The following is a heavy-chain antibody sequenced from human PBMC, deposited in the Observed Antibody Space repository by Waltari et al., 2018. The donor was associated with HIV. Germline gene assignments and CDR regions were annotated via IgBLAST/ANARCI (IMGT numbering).Heavy chain of an antibody. CDR2: IYSTGRT. CDR1: GTSLSTGSFS. V-gene: IGHV4-61*01. Sequence: QVRLQESGPGLVKPSETLSPPCSVSGTSLSTGSFSWSWIRQSPDKRLEWIGFIYSTGRTNYNPSLESRVTMSVDTSKNQFSLNLKSVTAADTAVYYCVRSLMWFGDGALWGQGALVTVSS. CDR3: VRSLMWFGDGAL. J-gene: IGHJ4*02. D-gene: IGHD3-10*01.